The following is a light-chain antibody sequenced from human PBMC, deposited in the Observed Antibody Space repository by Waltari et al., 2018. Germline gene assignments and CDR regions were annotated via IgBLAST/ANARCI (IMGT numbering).Light chain of an antibody. CDR2: VNSDGSH. CDR3: KTGGHGIWV. CDR1: SAHRVNV. J-gene: IGLJ3*02. Sequence: QLVLTQSPSASPSLGASVQPTCTLTSAHRVNVLAWLQQQPEKGPRYMMQVNSDGSHSKGDKIPDRFSCSSSGTEHYIISSSVQCEDEADYYCKTGGHGIWVFGGGTKLTVL. V-gene: IGLV4-69*01.